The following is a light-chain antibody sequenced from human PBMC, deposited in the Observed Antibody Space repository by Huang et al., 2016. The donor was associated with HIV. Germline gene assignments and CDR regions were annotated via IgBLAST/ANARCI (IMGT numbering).Light chain of an antibody. Sequence: EVVLTQSPGTLSLSPGEGATLSCRASQAVSIDYFAWYQHKPGQAPRLLIDGASSRAAGILDGFSGSGSGTDFTLTISRVEPEDFAVYYCQQYGNSASYTFGQGTKLEIK. CDR2: GAS. V-gene: IGKV3-20*01. J-gene: IGKJ2*01. CDR3: QQYGNSASYT. CDR1: QAVSIDY.